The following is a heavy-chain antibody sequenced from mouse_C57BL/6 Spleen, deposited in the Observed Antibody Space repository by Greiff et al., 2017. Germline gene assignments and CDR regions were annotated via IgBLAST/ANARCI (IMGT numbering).Heavy chain of an antibody. D-gene: IGHD2-5*01. J-gene: IGHJ2*01. V-gene: IGHV1-69*01. CDR1: GYTFTSYW. CDR2: IDPSDSYT. Sequence: QQPGAELVMPGASVKLSCKASGYTFTSYWMHWVKQRPGQGLEWIGEIDPSDSYTNYNQKFKGKSTLTVDKSSSTAYMQLSSLTSEDSAVYYCARRVRSNYNFDYWGQGTTLTVSS. CDR3: ARRVRSNYNFDY.